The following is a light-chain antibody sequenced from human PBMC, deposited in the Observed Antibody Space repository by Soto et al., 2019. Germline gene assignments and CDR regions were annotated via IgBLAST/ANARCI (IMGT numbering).Light chain of an antibody. V-gene: IGLV3-1*01. CDR1: KLGSKY. Sequence: SYELTQPPSVSVSPGQTAGITCSGDKLGSKYVCWYQQKPGQSPVVVIYQDSKRPSGIPERFSGSNSENTATLTISGTQAMDEADYHCQVWDSSTVVFGGGTKLTVL. CDR3: QVWDSSTVV. J-gene: IGLJ2*01. CDR2: QDS.